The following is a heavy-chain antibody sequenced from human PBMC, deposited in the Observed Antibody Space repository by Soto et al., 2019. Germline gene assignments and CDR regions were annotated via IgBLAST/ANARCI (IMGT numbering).Heavy chain of an antibody. D-gene: IGHD3-16*01. V-gene: IGHV4-34*01. Sequence: QVQLQQWGAGLLKPSETLSLTCAVYGGSFSGYYWSWIRQPPGKGLEWIGEINHSGSTNYNPSLKSRVTLSVDPSKNQFSLKLSSVTAADTAVYYCARDPYDDYILGSLEYYYYMDVWGKGTTVTVSS. CDR1: GGSFSGYY. J-gene: IGHJ6*03. CDR2: INHSGST. CDR3: ARDPYDDYILGSLEYYYYMDV.